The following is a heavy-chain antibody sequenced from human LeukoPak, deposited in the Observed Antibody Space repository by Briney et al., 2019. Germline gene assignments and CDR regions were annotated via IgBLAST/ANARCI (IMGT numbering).Heavy chain of an antibody. J-gene: IGHJ5*02. CDR2: IIPIFGTA. D-gene: IGHD3-10*01. V-gene: IGHV1-69*13. Sequence: GASVKVSCKASGYTFTSYAISWVRQAPGQGLEWMGGIIPIFGTANYAQKFQGRVTITADESTSTAYMELSSLRSEVTAVYYCARIRDYYGSGSYLPYNWFDPWGQGTLVTVSS. CDR3: ARIRDYYGSGSYLPYNWFDP. CDR1: GYTFTSYA.